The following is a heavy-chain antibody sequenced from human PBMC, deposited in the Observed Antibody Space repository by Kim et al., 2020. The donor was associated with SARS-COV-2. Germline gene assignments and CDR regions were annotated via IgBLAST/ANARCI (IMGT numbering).Heavy chain of an antibody. D-gene: IGHD2-21*02. V-gene: IGHV4-30-4*01. CDR1: GGSISSGDYY. Sequence: SETLSLTCTVSGGSISSGDYYWSWIRQPPGKGLEWIGYIYNTGSSHYNPSLNSRVTISIDTSKNQFSLKLSSVTAADTAVYYCARGPPIGGGDCYSHWGQGTLVTVSS. CDR3: ARGPPIGGGDCYSH. CDR2: IYNTGSS. J-gene: IGHJ4*03.